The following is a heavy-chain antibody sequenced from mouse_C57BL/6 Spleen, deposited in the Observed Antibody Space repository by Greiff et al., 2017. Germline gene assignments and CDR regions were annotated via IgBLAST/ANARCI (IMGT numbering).Heavy chain of an antibody. V-gene: IGHV14-2*01. D-gene: IGHD1-1*01. J-gene: IGHJ2*01. CDR2: IDPEDGET. Sequence: VQLKQSGAELVKPGASVKLSCTASGFNIKDYYMHWVKQRTEQGLEWIGRIDPEDGETKYAPKFQGKATITADTSSNTAYLPLSSLTYEDTAVYYGARGEYGSSDEGCWGKGTTLTVAS. CDR3: ARGEYGSSDEGC. CDR1: GFNIKDYY.